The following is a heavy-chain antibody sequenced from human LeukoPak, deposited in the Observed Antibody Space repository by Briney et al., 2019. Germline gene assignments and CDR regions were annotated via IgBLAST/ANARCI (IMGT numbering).Heavy chain of an antibody. V-gene: IGHV1-69*05. CDR2: IIPIFGTA. D-gene: IGHD2-15*01. CDR1: GGTFISYA. CDR3: ARVAATYNWFDP. J-gene: IGHJ5*02. Sequence: GASVKVSCKASGGTFISYAISWVRQAPGQGLEWMGGIIPIFGTANYAQKLQGRVTMTTDTSTSTAYMELRSLRSDDTAVYYCARVAATYNWFDPWGQGTLVTVPS.